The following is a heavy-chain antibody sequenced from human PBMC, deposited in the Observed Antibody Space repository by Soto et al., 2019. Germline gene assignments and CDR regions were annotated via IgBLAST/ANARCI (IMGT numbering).Heavy chain of an antibody. CDR1: GASISGYY. V-gene: IGHV4-4*07. Sequence: QVQLQESGPGLVKPSETLSLTCTVSGASISGYYWSWIRKSAGKGLEWIGRIYATGTTDHNPSLKSRVMMSVNTSKKKLSLKLRSVTAADTAVYYCVRDGTKTLRDWFDPWGQGISVTVSS. CDR3: VRDGTKTLRDWFDP. D-gene: IGHD1-1*01. CDR2: IYATGTT. J-gene: IGHJ5*02.